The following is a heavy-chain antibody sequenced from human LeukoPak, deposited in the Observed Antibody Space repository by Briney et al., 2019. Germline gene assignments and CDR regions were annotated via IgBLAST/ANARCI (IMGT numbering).Heavy chain of an antibody. CDR1: GYTFTGYY. D-gene: IGHD4-17*01. J-gene: IGHJ6*03. Sequence: ASVKVSCKASGYTFTGYYMHWVRQAPGQGLGWMGWINPNSGGTNYAQKFQGRVTMTRDTSISTAYMELSRLRSDHTAVYYCARMPTVPYYYYYYMDVWGKGTTVTVSS. V-gene: IGHV1-2*02. CDR2: INPNSGGT. CDR3: ARMPTVPYYYYYYMDV.